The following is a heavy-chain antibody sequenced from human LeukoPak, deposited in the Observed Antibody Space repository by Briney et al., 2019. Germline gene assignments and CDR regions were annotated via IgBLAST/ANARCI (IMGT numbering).Heavy chain of an antibody. J-gene: IGHJ4*02. Sequence: GGSLRLSCAASGFTFSSYAMHWVRQALGKGLEWVAVISYDGSNKYYADSVKGRFTISRDNSKNTLYLQMNSLRAEDTAVYYCARGSCSSSSCYPLDYWGQGTLDTVSS. CDR2: ISYDGSNK. V-gene: IGHV3-30-3*01. CDR3: ARGSCSSSSCYPLDY. D-gene: IGHD2-2*01. CDR1: GFTFSSYA.